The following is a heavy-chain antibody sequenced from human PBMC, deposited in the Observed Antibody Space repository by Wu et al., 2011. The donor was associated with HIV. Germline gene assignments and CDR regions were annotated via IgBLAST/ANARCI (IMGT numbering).Heavy chain of an antibody. Sequence: SDTRYSPSFQGQVTISADKSISTAYLQWSSLKVSDTAMYSCARRAAMDDAFDIWGQGTMVTVSS. V-gene: IGHV5-51*01. CDR2: SDT. J-gene: IGHJ3*02. D-gene: IGHD2-2*01. CDR3: ARRAAMDDAFDI.